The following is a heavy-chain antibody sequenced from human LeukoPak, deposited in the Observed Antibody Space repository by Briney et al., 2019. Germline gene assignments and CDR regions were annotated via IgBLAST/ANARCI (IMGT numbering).Heavy chain of an antibody. CDR3: ARLGRLWFGEPKGWFDP. J-gene: IGHJ5*02. Sequence: GESLKISCKGSGYSSTSYWIGWVRQMPGKGLEWMGIIYPGDSDTRYSPSFQGQVTISADKSISTAYLQWSSLKASDTAMYYCARLGRLWFGEPKGWFDPWGQGTLVTVSS. V-gene: IGHV5-51*01. CDR1: GYSSTSYW. CDR2: IYPGDSDT. D-gene: IGHD3-10*01.